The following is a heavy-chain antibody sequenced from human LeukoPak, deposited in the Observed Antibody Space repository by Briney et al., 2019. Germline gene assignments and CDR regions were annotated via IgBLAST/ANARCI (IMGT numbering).Heavy chain of an antibody. CDR3: ARDGWYSSSWYVPDY. J-gene: IGHJ4*02. CDR2: INPNSGGT. Sequence: GASVKVSCKASGYSFTGYHMHWVRQAPGQGLEWMGWINPNSGGTNYAQKFQGRVTMTRDTSISTAYMELSRLRSDDTAVYYCARDGWYSSSWYVPDYWGQGTLVTVSS. V-gene: IGHV1-2*02. D-gene: IGHD6-13*01. CDR1: GYSFTGYH.